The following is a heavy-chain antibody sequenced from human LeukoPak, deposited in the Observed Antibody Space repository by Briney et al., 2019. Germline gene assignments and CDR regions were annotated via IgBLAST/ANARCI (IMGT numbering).Heavy chain of an antibody. CDR2: ISGSGGST. D-gene: IGHD3-9*01. CDR3: AKIPAPDVLTGYAGFDY. CDR1: GFTFSSYS. J-gene: IGHJ4*02. V-gene: IGHV3-23*01. Sequence: PGGSLRLSCAASGFTFSSYSMNWVRQAPGKGLEWVSAISGSGGSTFYADSVKGRFTISRDNSKNTLYLQMNSLRAEDAAVYYCAKIPAPDVLTGYAGFDYWGQGTLVTVSS.